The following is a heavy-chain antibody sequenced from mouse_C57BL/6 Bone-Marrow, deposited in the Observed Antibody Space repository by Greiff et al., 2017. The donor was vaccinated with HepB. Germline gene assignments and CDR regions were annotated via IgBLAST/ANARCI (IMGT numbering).Heavy chain of an antibody. Sequence: LQPGAELVKPGASVKLSCKASGYTFTSYWMHWVKQRPGQGLEWIGMIHPNSGSTNYNEKFKSKATLTVDKSSSTAYMQLSSLTSEDSAVYYCAVPLYYGGGFDVWGTGTTVTVSS. CDR1: GYTFTSYW. D-gene: IGHD2-1*01. J-gene: IGHJ1*03. CDR3: AVPLYYGGGFDV. V-gene: IGHV1-64*01. CDR2: IHPNSGST.